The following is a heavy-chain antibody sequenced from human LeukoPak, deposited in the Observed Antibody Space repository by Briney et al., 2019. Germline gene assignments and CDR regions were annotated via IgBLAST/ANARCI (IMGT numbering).Heavy chain of an antibody. J-gene: IGHJ6*02. CDR3: ARAPMEVVVPAADDYYYGMDV. Sequence: ASVKVSCKASGYTFTSYDINWVRQATGQGLEWMGWMNPNSGNTGYAQKFQGRVTMTRSTSISTAYMELSSLRSEDTAVYYCARAPMEVVVPAADDYYYGMDVWGQGTTVTVSS. V-gene: IGHV1-8*01. D-gene: IGHD2-2*01. CDR2: MNPNSGNT. CDR1: GYTFTSYD.